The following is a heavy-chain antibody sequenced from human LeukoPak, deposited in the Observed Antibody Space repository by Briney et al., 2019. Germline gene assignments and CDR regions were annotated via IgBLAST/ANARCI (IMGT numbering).Heavy chain of an antibody. J-gene: IGHJ5*02. D-gene: IGHD1-26*01. CDR2: IYYSGST. CDR1: GGSISSGSYY. Sequence: PSQTLSLTCTVSGGSISSGSYYWSWIRQPAGKGLEWIGYIYYSGSTNYNPSLKSRVTISVDTSKNQFSLKLSSVTAADTAVYYCARKGIVGATRTFWFDPWGQGTLVTVSS. CDR3: ARKGIVGATRTFWFDP. V-gene: IGHV4-61*09.